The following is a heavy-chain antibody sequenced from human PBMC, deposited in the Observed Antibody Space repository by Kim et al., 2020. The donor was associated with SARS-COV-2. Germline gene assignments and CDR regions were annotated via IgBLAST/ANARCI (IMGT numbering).Heavy chain of an antibody. J-gene: IGHJ4*02. CDR2: IYYSGST. D-gene: IGHD5-18*01. V-gene: IGHV4-31*03. CDR3: ARVVYSTYYFDY. Sequence: SETLSLTCTVSGGSISSGGYYWSWIRQHPGKGLEWIGYIYYSGSTYYNPSLKSRVTISVDTSKNQFSLKLSSVTAADTAVYYCARVVYSTYYFDYWGQGTLVTVSS. CDR1: GGSISSGGYY.